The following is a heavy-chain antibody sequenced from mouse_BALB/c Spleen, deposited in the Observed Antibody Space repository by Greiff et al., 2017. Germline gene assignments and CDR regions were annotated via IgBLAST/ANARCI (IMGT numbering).Heavy chain of an antibody. CDR3: ARGDRTWFAY. V-gene: IGHV1-80*01. Sequence: VQLQESGAELVRPGSSVKISCKASGYAFSSYWMNWVKQRPGQGLEWIGQIYPGDGDTNYNGKFKGKATLTADKSSSTAYMQLSSLTSEDSAVYFCARGDRTWFAYWGQGTLVTVSA. J-gene: IGHJ3*01. CDR1: GYAFSSYW. D-gene: IGHD2-14*01. CDR2: IYPGDGDT.